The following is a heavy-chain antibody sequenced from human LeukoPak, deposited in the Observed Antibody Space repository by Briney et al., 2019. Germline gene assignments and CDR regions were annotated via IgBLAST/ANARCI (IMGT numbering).Heavy chain of an antibody. CDR3: AQVED. Sequence: GGSLRLSCVASAFTFSSYSMNWVRQAPGKGLEGVLYISSSGSYIYYADSVKGGFPISRDNAKNSLYLQMQSLRAEDTAVFYCAQVEDWGQGTLVTVSS. V-gene: IGHV3-21*01. J-gene: IGHJ4*02. CDR1: AFTFSSYS. CDR2: ISSSGSYI.